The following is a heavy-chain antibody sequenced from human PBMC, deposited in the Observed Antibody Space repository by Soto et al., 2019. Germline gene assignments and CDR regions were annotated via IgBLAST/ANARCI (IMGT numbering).Heavy chain of an antibody. V-gene: IGHV4-59*01. Sequence: PSETLSLTCSVSGGSISSYYWSWIRQPPGKGLEWIAYIYYSVTSYNPSLKSRVSISLDTSKNQFSLKLSSVTAEDTAVYYCARDCSGGSCYSSNAFDIWGQGTMVTVSS. J-gene: IGHJ3*02. CDR3: ARDCSGGSCYSSNAFDI. CDR2: IYYSVT. D-gene: IGHD2-15*01. CDR1: GGSISSYY.